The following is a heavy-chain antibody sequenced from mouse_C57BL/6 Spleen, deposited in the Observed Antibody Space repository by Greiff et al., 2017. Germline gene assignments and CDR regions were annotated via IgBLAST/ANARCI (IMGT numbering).Heavy chain of an antibody. CDR1: GFSLTSYA. Sequence: VQLQQSGPGLVAPSQSLSITCTVSGFSLTSYAISWVRQPPGKGLEWLGVIWTGGGTNYNSALKSRLSISKDNSKSQVFLKMNSLQTDDTARYYCARTPVIYDGYYYAMDYWGQGTSVTVSS. J-gene: IGHJ4*01. CDR3: ARTPVIYDGYYYAMDY. CDR2: IWTGGGT. V-gene: IGHV2-9-1*01. D-gene: IGHD2-3*01.